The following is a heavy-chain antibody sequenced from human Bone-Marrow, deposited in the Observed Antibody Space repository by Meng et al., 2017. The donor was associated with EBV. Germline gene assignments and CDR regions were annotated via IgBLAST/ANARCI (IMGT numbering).Heavy chain of an antibody. CDR3: ARDVYASGSYRSDP. V-gene: IGHV1-8*01. D-gene: IGHD3-10*01. Sequence: QVHLVPFGGEVKDPGDSVTVCFKASGNPFHRYDINWVRQAPGQGLEWMGWMNPDSGDTGYVQKFQGRVTMTRNISINTAYMDLSSLRSEDTAVEYCARDVYASGSYRSDPWGQGTLVTASS. J-gene: IGHJ5*02. CDR1: GNPFHRYD. CDR2: MNPDSGDT.